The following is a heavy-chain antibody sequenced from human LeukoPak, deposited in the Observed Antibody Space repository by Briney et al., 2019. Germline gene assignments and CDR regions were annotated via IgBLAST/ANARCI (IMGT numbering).Heavy chain of an antibody. CDR1: GFTFEGYG. J-gene: IGHJ4*02. D-gene: IGHD6-19*01. Sequence: PGGSLRLSCVASGFTFEGYGMTWVRQSPGKGPEWVAAINWDGTDIGYAESVKGRFTISRDNAMNSLYLQMYSLRVDDTALYYCARDLPFSSGWSNPLGYWGQGTLVTVSS. CDR3: ARDLPFSSGWSNPLGY. CDR2: INWDGTDI. V-gene: IGHV3-20*04.